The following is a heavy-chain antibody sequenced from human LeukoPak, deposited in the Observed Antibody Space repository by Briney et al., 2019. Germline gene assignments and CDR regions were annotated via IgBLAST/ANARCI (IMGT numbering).Heavy chain of an antibody. J-gene: IGHJ4*02. V-gene: IGHV1-18*01. CDR3: ARYVRYYDFWSGYYIFDY. CDR1: GYTFTSYG. D-gene: IGHD3-3*01. Sequence: ASVKVSCKASGYTFTSYGISWVRQAPGQGLEWMGWISAYNGNTNYAQKLQGRVTMTTDTSTSTAYMELRSLRSDGTAVYYRARYVRYYDFWSGYYIFDYWGQGTLVTVSS. CDR2: ISAYNGNT.